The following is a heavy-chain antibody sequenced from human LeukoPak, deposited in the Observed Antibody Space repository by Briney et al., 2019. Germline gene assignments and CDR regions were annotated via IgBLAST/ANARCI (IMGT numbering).Heavy chain of an antibody. V-gene: IGHV3-20*04. D-gene: IGHD1-20*01. CDR1: GFTLDEFA. CDR2: INWNGGSI. Sequence: GGSLRLSCAASGFTLDEFAMSWVRQAPGKGLEWVSSINWNGGSINYGDSVKGRFTISRDNANNSLYLQMSNLGDEDTALYYCARRAAGPRGNWYWDSWGQGTLVTVSS. J-gene: IGHJ5*01. CDR3: ARRAAGPRGNWYWDS.